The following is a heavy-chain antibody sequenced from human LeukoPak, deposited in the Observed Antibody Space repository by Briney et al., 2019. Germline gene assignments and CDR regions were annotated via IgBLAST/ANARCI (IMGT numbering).Heavy chain of an antibody. CDR1: GLTFSSYA. V-gene: IGHV3-23*01. Sequence: GGSLRLSCAASGLTFSSYAMSWVRQAPGKGLEWVSTISGSGGSTYYADSVKGRFTISRDNSKNTLFLQMNSLRAEDTAVYYCAKDLYGDYYFDYWGQGTLVTVFS. CDR3: AKDLYGDYYFDY. D-gene: IGHD4-17*01. CDR2: ISGSGGST. J-gene: IGHJ4*02.